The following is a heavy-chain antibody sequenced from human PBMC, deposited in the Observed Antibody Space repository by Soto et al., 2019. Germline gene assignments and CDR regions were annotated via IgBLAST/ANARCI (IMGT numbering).Heavy chain of an antibody. CDR3: ARGVVRGVPDY. J-gene: IGHJ4*02. Sequence: ASETLSLTCAFYGGSFXGYYWSLIRQPPGKGLEWIGEINHSGSTNYNPSLKSRVTISVDTSKNQFSLKLSSVTAADTAVYYCARGVVRGVPDYWGQGTLVTSPQ. CDR2: INHSGST. D-gene: IGHD3-10*01. V-gene: IGHV4-34*01. CDR1: GGSFXGYY.